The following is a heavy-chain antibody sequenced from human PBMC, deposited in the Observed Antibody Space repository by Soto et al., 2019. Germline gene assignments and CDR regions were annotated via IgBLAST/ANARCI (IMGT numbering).Heavy chain of an antibody. J-gene: IGHJ4*02. V-gene: IGHV3-23*01. CDR2: IRSSGENT. Sequence: PGGSLRLSCAASGFTFSSYAMSWVRQAPGKALEWVSVIRSSGENTYYADSVKGRFTISRDDSKNTLFLQMSSLRAEDTALYYCVKGGGAVYRYFDYWGQGTLVTVSS. CDR1: GFTFSSYA. CDR3: VKGGGAVYRYFDY. D-gene: IGHD3-16*01.